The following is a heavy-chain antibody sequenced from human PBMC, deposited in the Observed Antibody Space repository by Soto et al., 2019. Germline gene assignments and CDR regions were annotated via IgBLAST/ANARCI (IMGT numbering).Heavy chain of an antibody. CDR3: ARDFTDSSGPTLGMGV. CDR2: IYYSGST. Sequence: SETLSLTCTVSGVSISSYYWSWIRQPPGKGLEWIGYIYYSGSTYYNPSLKSRVTISVDTSKNQFSLKLSSVTAADTAVYYCARDFTDSSGPTLGMGVWGQGTTVTVSS. CDR1: GVSISSYY. V-gene: IGHV4-59*12. J-gene: IGHJ6*02. D-gene: IGHD6-19*01.